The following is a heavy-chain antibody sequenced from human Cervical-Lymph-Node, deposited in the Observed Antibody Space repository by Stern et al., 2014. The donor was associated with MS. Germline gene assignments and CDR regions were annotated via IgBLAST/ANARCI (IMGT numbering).Heavy chain of an antibody. J-gene: IGHJ4*01. CDR3: ARDREWLQFRYFDY. CDR1: GGSITCADCY. CDR2: ISYSGDT. Sequence: QVQLQESGPGLVKPSQTLSLTCTVSGGSITCADCYWGWVRQHPGKGLEWIGYISYSGDTYYNPSLKSRVTMSLHTSNNQFSLKLSSVTAADTAVYYCARDREWLQFRYFDYWGHGTLVTVSS. V-gene: IGHV4-31*03. D-gene: IGHD5-24*01.